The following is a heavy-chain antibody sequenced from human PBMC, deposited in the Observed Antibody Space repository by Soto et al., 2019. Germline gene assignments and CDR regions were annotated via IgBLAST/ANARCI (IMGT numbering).Heavy chain of an antibody. CDR2: LDGAGGST. V-gene: IGHV3-23*01. J-gene: IGHJ6*02. Sequence: PGGSLRLAWLASGFTFSDFAMTWVRHVPGRGLEWVASLDGAGGSTYYAESGRGRFSISRDNSQNTLFLQRKRLTVDDTAIYYCAAPRDEYGSGVSWFTYGMDIWGQGTTVTVSS. CDR1: GFTFSDFA. D-gene: IGHD3-10*01. CDR3: AAPRDEYGSGVSWFTYGMDI.